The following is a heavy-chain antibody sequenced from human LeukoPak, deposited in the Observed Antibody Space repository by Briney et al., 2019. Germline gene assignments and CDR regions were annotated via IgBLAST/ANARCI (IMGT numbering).Heavy chain of an antibody. Sequence: GGSLRLSCAASGFIFSDYYMSWIRQAPGKGLEWISYISSSGTTIYYADSVKGRFTISRDNAKNSLYLQMNSLRAEHTAVYYCARRYYSDNSGYLYWGQGTLVTVSS. J-gene: IGHJ4*02. CDR3: ARRYYSDNSGYLY. CDR1: GFIFSDYY. D-gene: IGHD3-22*01. CDR2: ISSSGTTI. V-gene: IGHV3-11*04.